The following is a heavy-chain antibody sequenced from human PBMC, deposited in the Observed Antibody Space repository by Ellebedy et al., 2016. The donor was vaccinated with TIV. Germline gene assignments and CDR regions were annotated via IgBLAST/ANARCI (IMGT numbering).Heavy chain of an antibody. CDR1: GFSFDSYA. Sequence: GESLKISXVASGFSFDSYAMSWVRQAPGKGLEWVSVITGSSGTTYYTDSVKGRFIISRDNSKNTLYLQMNSLRVEDTAVYYCAKRSSGASCSSTSCYRLWFDPWGPGTLVTVSS. CDR2: ITGSSGTT. J-gene: IGHJ5*02. V-gene: IGHV3-23*01. D-gene: IGHD2-2*01. CDR3: AKRSSGASCSSTSCYRLWFDP.